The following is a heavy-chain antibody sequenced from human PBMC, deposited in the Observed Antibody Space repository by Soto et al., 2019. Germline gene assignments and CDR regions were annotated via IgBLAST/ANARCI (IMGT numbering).Heavy chain of an antibody. Sequence: ASVNVSCKASGYTFTSYGISWVRQAPGQGLEWMGWISAYNGNTNYAQKLQGRVTMTTDTSTSTAYMELRSLRSDDTAVYYGARGTTVPTPINYWGREPRVTVSS. D-gene: IGHD4-17*01. J-gene: IGHJ4*02. V-gene: IGHV1-18*01. CDR2: ISAYNGNT. CDR3: ARGTTVPTPINY. CDR1: GYTFTSYG.